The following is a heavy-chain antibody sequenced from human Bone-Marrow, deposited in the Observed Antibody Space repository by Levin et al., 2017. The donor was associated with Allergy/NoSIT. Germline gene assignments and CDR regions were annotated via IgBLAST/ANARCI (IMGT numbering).Heavy chain of an antibody. J-gene: IGHJ4*02. D-gene: IGHD2-2*01. V-gene: IGHV3-33*01. CDR2: IWYDDINK. Sequence: PGGSLRLSCEASGFTFNLHGIHWVRQAPGKGLEWVAVIWYDDINKHYADSVKGRFTISRDNSKNTVDLLMDNLRAEDTAIYYCARDYCSSRNCYWGYFDSWGQGTLVTVSS. CDR3: ARDYCSSRNCYWGYFDS. CDR1: GFTFNLHG.